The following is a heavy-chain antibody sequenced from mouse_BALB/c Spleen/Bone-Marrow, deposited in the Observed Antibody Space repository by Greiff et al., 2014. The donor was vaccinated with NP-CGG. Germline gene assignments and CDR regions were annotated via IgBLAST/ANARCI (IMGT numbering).Heavy chain of an antibody. V-gene: IGHV1-4*01. CDR3: ARRYYGNPFDY. CDR1: GYTFTSCT. D-gene: IGHD2-1*01. CDR2: INPSSGYT. J-gene: IGHJ2*01. Sequence: VKLMESGAELARPGASVKMSCKASGYTFTSCTMHWVKQRPGQGLEWIGYINPSSGYTNYNQKFKDKAILTADKSSSTAYMQLSSLTSEDSAVYYCARRYYGNPFDYWGQGTTLTVSS.